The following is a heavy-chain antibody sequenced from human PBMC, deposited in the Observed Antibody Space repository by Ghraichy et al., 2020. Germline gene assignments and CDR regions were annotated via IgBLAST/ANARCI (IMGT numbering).Heavy chain of an antibody. CDR2: IRYDGSNK. CDR1: GFTFSSYG. Sequence: GESLNISCAASGFTFSSYGMHWVRQAPGKGLEWVAFIRYDGSNKYYADSVKGRFTISRDNSKNTLYLQMNSLRAEDTAVYYCANIAAAGRENDAFDIWGQGTMVTVSS. V-gene: IGHV3-30*02. CDR3: ANIAAAGRENDAFDI. J-gene: IGHJ3*02. D-gene: IGHD6-13*01.